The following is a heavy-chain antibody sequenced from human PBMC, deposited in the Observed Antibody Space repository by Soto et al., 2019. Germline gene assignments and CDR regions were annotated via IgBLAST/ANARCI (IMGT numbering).Heavy chain of an antibody. CDR1: GGTFSSYA. Sequence: QVQLVQSGAEVKKPGSSVKVSCKASGGTFSSYAISWVRKAPGQGRAWMGGISPIFGSANYAQKFQGRVTITADESTRTAYRELSSLRSEDTAVYYCARDSGRGGDNPDYWGQGTLVTVSS. V-gene: IGHV1-69*12. D-gene: IGHD3-16*01. CDR2: ISPIFGSA. CDR3: ARDSGRGGDNPDY. J-gene: IGHJ4*02.